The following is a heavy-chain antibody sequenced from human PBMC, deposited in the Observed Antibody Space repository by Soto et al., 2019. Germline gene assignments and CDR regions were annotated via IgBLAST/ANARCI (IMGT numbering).Heavy chain of an antibody. Sequence: ASVKVSCKASGYTFTSYDINWVRQAPGQGLEWMGWINPNSGGTNYAQKFQGWVTMTRDTSISTAYMELSRLRSDDTAVYYCAREYYYDSSGYPAGYYYYGMDVWGQGTTVTVSS. V-gene: IGHV1-2*04. D-gene: IGHD3-22*01. CDR2: INPNSGGT. CDR3: AREYYYDSSGYPAGYYYYGMDV. CDR1: GYTFTSYD. J-gene: IGHJ6*02.